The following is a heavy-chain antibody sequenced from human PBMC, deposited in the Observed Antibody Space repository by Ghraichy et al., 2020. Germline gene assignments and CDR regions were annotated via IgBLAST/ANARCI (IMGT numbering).Heavy chain of an antibody. D-gene: IGHD5-18*01. CDR2: IYYSGST. J-gene: IGHJ6*02. Sequence: ESLNISCTVSGASISGRHYYWGWIRQPPGKGLEWIGNIYYSGSTYYNPSLKSRVTISVDMSENQFSLRLSSVTAADTAVYYCARADERGYNYGYGAYGMDVWGQGTTVTVSS. CDR1: GASISGRHYY. V-gene: IGHV4-39*01. CDR3: ARADERGYNYGYGAYGMDV.